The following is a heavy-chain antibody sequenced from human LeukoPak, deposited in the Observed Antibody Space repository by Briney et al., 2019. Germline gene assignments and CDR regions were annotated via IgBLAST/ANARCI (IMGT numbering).Heavy chain of an antibody. CDR3: ARGGDTYYYYYYMDV. CDR2: IRYDGSNK. J-gene: IGHJ6*03. Sequence: GGSLRLSCAASGFTFSSYGMHWVRQAPGKGLEWVAFIRYDGSNKYYADSVKGRFTISRDNSKNTLYLQMNSLRAEDTAVYYCARGGDTYYYYYYMDVWGKGTTVTVSS. D-gene: IGHD3-16*01. V-gene: IGHV3-30*02. CDR1: GFTFSSYG.